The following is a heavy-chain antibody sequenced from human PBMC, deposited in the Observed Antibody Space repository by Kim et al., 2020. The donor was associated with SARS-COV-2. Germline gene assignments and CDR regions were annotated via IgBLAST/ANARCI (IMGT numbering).Heavy chain of an antibody. V-gene: IGHV3-9*01. Sequence: KGRFPISRDNAKNSLYLQMNSLRAEDTALYYCAKGIWGSGYYYYYYYMDVWGKGTTVTVSS. D-gene: IGHD3-16*01. J-gene: IGHJ6*03. CDR3: AKGIWGSGYYYYYYYMDV.